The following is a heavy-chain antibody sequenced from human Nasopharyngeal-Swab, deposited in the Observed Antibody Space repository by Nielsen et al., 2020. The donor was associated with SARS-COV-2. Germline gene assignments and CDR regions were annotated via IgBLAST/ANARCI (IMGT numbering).Heavy chain of an antibody. V-gene: IGHV4-34*01. CDR2: INHSGST. CDR3: ARIEDCSSTSCYDYFDY. Sequence: WIRQPPGKGLEWIGEINHSGSTNYNPSLKSRVTISVDTSKNQFSLKLSSVTAADTAVYDCARIEDCSSTSCYDYFDYWGQGTLVTVSS. D-gene: IGHD2-2*01. J-gene: IGHJ4*02.